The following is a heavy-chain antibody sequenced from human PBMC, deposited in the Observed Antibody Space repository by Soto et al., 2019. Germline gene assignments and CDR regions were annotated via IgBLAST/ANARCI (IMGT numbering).Heavy chain of an antibody. Sequence: SETLSLTCIISGDSTCNYYRSWIRQSPGKGLEWRGQISYSGNTNYNPSRISRVTISVDKSKDQLSLTVTSVTAADTAMYYCACLRGKRGSQIVYWGPGTQVTVSS. J-gene: IGHJ4*02. D-gene: IGHD2-15*01. CDR3: ACLRGKRGSQIVY. CDR2: ISYSGNT. CDR1: GDSTCNYY. V-gene: IGHV4-59*01.